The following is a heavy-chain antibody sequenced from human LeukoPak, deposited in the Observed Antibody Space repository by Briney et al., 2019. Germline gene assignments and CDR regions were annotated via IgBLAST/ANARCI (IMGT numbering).Heavy chain of an antibody. J-gene: IGHJ4*02. CDR3: ARELRGYSYGYYLY. Sequence: TSETLSLTCAVYGGSFSGYYWSWIRQPPGKGLEWIGEINHSGSTNYNPSLKSRVTISVDTSKNQFSPKLSSVTAADTAVYYCARELRGYSYGYYLYWGQGTLVTVSS. CDR1: GGSFSGYY. V-gene: IGHV4-34*01. CDR2: INHSGST. D-gene: IGHD5-18*01.